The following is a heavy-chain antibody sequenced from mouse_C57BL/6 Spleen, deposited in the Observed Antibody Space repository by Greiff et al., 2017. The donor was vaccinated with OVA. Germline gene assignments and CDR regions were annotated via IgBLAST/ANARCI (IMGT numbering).Heavy chain of an antibody. V-gene: IGHV1-64*01. D-gene: IGHD1-1*01. CDR2: IHPNSGST. CDR3: ARGGSSSGYAMDY. CDR1: GYTFTSYW. J-gene: IGHJ4*01. Sequence: QVQLQQSGAELVKPGASVKLSCKASGYTFTSYWMHWVKQRPGQGLEWIGMIHPNSGSTNYNEKFKSKATLTVDKSSSTAYMQLSSLTSEDSAVYYCARGGSSSGYAMDYWGQGTSVTVSS.